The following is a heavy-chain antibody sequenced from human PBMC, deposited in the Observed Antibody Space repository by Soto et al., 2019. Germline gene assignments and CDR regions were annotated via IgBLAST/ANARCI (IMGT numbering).Heavy chain of an antibody. CDR3: AHRRWCIGTGWFDP. CDR1: GFSLSTSGVG. J-gene: IGHJ5*02. V-gene: IGHV2-5*02. CDR2: IYWDDDK. D-gene: IGHD2-8*02. Sequence: QITLKESGPTLVKPTQTLTLTCTFSGFSLSTSGVGVGWIRQPQGQALEWLALIYWDDDKRYSPSLKSRLTITKDTSKNQVVLTMTNMDPVDTATYYCAHRRWCIGTGWFDPWGQGTLVTVSS.